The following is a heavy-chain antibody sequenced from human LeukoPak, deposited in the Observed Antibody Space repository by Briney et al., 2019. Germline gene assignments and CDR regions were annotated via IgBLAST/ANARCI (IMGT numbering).Heavy chain of an antibody. CDR3: AKSLTLLTLRYCSSTSCYGPTDY. Sequence: PGGSLRLSCAASGFTFSSYAMHWVRQAPGKGLEWVAVMSYDGSNKYYADSVKGRFTISRDNSKNTLYLQMNSLRAEDTAVYYCAKSLTLLTLRYCSSTSCYGPTDYWGQGTLVTVSS. D-gene: IGHD2-2*01. J-gene: IGHJ4*02. CDR2: MSYDGSNK. CDR1: GFTFSSYA. V-gene: IGHV3-30-3*02.